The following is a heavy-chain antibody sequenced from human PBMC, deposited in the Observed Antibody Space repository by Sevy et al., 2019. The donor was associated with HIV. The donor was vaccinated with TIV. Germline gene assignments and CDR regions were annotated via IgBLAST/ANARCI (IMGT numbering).Heavy chain of an antibody. CDR1: GGSISSYY. CDR3: ARDSIVVVPAARAPYYYYMDV. D-gene: IGHD2-2*01. J-gene: IGHJ6*03. V-gene: IGHV4-59*01. CDR2: IYYSGST. Sequence: SETLSLTCTVSGGSISSYYWSWIRQPPGNGLEWIGYIYYSGSTNYNPSLKSRVTISVDTSKNQFSLKLSSVTAADTAVYYCARDSIVVVPAARAPYYYYMDVWGKGTTVTVSS.